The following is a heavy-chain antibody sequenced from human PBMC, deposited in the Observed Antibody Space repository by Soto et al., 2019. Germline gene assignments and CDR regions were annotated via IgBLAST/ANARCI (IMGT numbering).Heavy chain of an antibody. CDR2: ISYDGSNK. Sequence: GGSLRLSCAASGFTFSSYGMHWVRQAPGKGLEWVAVISYDGSNKYYADSVKGRFTISRDNSKNTLYLQMNSLRAEDTAVYYCAKGIGGNAFWCMDVWGQGTTVTVSS. J-gene: IGHJ6*02. V-gene: IGHV3-30*18. D-gene: IGHD2-15*01. CDR3: AKGIGGNAFWCMDV. CDR1: GFTFSSYG.